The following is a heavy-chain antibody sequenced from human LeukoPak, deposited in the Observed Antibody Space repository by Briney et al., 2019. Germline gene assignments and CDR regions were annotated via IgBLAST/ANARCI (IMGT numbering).Heavy chain of an antibody. CDR3: ARDHDYGGNLFWFDP. J-gene: IGHJ5*02. Sequence: SETLSLTCAVSGGSVSSYYWSWIRQPAGKGLEWIGRIYTSGSTNYNPSLKSRVTMSVDTSKNQFSLKMSSVTAADTAVYYCARDHDYGGNLFWFDPWGQRTLVTVSS. CDR1: GGSVSSYY. CDR2: IYTSGST. D-gene: IGHD4-23*01. V-gene: IGHV4-4*07.